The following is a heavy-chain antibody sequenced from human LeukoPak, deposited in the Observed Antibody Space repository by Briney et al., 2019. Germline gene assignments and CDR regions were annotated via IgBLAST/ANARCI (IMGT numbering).Heavy chain of an antibody. Sequence: PGRSLRLSCAASGFTFDDYAMHWVRQAPGKGLEWVSGISWNSGSIGYADSVKGRFTISRDNAKNSLYLQMNSLRAEDTALYYCAKDMGPYGDYIYGMDVWGQGTTVSVSS. CDR1: GFTFDDYA. CDR2: ISWNSGSI. CDR3: AKDMGPYGDYIYGMDV. D-gene: IGHD4-17*01. V-gene: IGHV3-9*01. J-gene: IGHJ6*02.